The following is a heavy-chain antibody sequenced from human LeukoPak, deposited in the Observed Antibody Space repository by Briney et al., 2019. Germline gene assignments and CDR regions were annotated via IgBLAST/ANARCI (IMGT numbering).Heavy chain of an antibody. CDR1: GYTFTSYY. J-gene: IGHJ5*02. CDR2: INPSGGST. CDR3: AREGGGYYDSSGYSQFDP. V-gene: IGHV1-46*01. Sequence: ASVKVSCKASGYTFTSYYMHWVRQAPGQGLEWMGIINPSGGSTSYAQKFQGRVTMTRDTSTSTVYMELSSLRSEDTAVYYCAREGGGYYDSSGYSQFDPWGQGTLVTVSS. D-gene: IGHD3-22*01.